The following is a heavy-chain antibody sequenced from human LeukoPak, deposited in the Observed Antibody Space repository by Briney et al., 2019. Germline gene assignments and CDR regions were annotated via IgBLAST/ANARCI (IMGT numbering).Heavy chain of an antibody. CDR3: ARWRGSANYYDY. CDR1: GFTFSSYA. Sequence: GGSLRLSCVASGFTFSSYAMCWVRQAPGKGLEYVAAISVNGVTYYANSVRGRFTISRDNSKDALFLQMGSLRAEDMAVYYCARWRGSANYYDYWGQGTLVTVSS. D-gene: IGHD3-10*01. V-gene: IGHV3-64*01. J-gene: IGHJ4*02. CDR2: ISVNGVT.